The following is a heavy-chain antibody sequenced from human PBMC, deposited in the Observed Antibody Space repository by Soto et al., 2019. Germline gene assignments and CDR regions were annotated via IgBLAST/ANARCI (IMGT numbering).Heavy chain of an antibody. CDR2: MNPNSGNT. D-gene: IGHD4-17*01. V-gene: IGHV1-8*01. Sequence: ASVKVSCKASGYTFTSYDINWVRQATGQGLEWMGWMNPNSGNTGYAQKFQGRVTMTRNTSISTAYMELSSLRSEDTAVYYCARFGTTAPYPYYYYYYYMDVWGKGTTVTVSS. CDR3: ARFGTTAPYPYYYYYYYMDV. CDR1: GYTFTSYD. J-gene: IGHJ6*03.